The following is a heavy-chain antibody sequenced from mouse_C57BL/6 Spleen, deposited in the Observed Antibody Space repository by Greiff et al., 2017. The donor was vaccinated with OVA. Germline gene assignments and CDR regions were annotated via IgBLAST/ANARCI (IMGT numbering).Heavy chain of an antibody. Sequence: QVQLQQPGAELVKPGDSVKLSCKASGYTFTSYWMHWVKQRPGQGLEWIGMIHPNSGSTNYNEKFKSKATLTVDKSSSTAYMELSSLTSEDSAVYCCAGGERVYAMDYWGQGTTVTVSS. CDR1: GYTFTSYW. CDR3: AGGERVYAMDY. J-gene: IGHJ4*01. CDR2: IHPNSGST. V-gene: IGHV1-64*01.